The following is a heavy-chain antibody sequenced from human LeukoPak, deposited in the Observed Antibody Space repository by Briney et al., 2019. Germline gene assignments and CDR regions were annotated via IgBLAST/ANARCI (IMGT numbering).Heavy chain of an antibody. V-gene: IGHV3-7*01. CDR1: GFTFTTYW. Sequence: PGGSLRLSCAASGFTFTTYWMGWVRQAPGKGLEGVANINQDESSQYYVDAVRGRFTISRDNAKHSLNLQMNSLRGEDTAVYFCARLGPVTKDHYCDYWGQGTLVTVSS. D-gene: IGHD4-17*01. J-gene: IGHJ4*02. CDR2: INQDESSQ. CDR3: ARLGPVTKDHYCDY.